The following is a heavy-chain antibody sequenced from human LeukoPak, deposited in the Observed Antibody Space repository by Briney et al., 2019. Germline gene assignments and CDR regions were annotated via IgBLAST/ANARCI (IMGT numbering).Heavy chain of an antibody. CDR3: ARGDDFWSGYTLNWFDP. J-gene: IGHJ5*02. CDR2: ISSSGSTI. CDR1: GFTFTDYY. D-gene: IGHD3-3*01. Sequence: GRSLRLSCAASGFTFTDYYMSCIRQAPAKGLGCVSYISSSGSTIYYADSVKGRFTISGDNAKNSGYRQMKSLRAEDTGVYYSARGDDFWSGYTLNWFDPWGQGTLVTVSS. V-gene: IGHV3-11*01.